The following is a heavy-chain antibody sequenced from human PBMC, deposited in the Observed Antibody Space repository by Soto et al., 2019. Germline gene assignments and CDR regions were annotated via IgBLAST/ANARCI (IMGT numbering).Heavy chain of an antibody. Sequence: SETLSLTCTVSGGSISSYYWSWIRQPAGKGLEWIGRIYTSGSTNYNPSLKSRVTMSVDTSKNQFSLKLSSVIAADTAVYYCARDPPQGFWRGWLDPWGQGTLVTVSS. CDR3: ARDPPQGFWRGWLDP. J-gene: IGHJ5*02. V-gene: IGHV4-4*07. CDR2: IYTSGST. D-gene: IGHD3-3*01. CDR1: GGSISSYY.